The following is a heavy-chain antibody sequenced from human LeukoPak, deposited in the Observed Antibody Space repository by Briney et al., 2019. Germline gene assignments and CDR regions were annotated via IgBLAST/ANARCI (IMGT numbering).Heavy chain of an antibody. V-gene: IGHV4-34*01. D-gene: IGHD6-13*01. CDR2: INHSVST. Sequence: RTSETLSLTCAAYGGPFSDYYWSWIRQPPGKGLEWIGEINHSVSTNYNPSLKSRVTISADTSKNQFSLRLSSVTAADTAVYYCARELSSSWFEIGYYYYYMDVWGKGTTVTISS. CDR1: GGPFSDYY. CDR3: ARELSSSWFEIGYYYYYMDV. J-gene: IGHJ6*03.